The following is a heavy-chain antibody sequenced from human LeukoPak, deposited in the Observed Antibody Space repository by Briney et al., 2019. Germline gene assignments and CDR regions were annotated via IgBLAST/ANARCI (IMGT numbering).Heavy chain of an antibody. CDR1: GYTFTSYG. Sequence: ASVKVSCKASGYTFTSYGISWVRQAPGQGLEWMGWISAYNGNTNYAQKPQGRVTMTTDTSTSTAYMELRSLRSDDTAVYYCARAQQYCGGDCFGYFDYWGQGTLVTVSS. CDR3: ARAQQYCGGDCFGYFDY. D-gene: IGHD2-21*02. J-gene: IGHJ4*02. CDR2: ISAYNGNT. V-gene: IGHV1-18*01.